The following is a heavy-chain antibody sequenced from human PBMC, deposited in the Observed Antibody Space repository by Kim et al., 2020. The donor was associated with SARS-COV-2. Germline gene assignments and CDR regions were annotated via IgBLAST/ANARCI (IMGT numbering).Heavy chain of an antibody. D-gene: IGHD3-10*01. CDR2: INHSGRT. V-gene: IGHV4-34*01. CDR3: ARRLSNTSGWGSHYCDL. CDR1: GGSFSGYY. Sequence: SETLSLTCAVYGGSFSGYYWSWIRQPPGKGLEWIGEINHSGRTNYNPSLKSRVTISVDTSKNQFSLKLTSVTDADAAVYFCARRLSNTSGWGSHYCDLWGQGTLVTVSS. J-gene: IGHJ4*02.